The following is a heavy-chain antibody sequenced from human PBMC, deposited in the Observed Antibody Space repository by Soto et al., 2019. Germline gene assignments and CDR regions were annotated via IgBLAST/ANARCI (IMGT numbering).Heavy chain of an antibody. V-gene: IGHV3-64D*08. J-gene: IGHJ3*02. CDR2: ISSNGGST. Sequence: HPGGSLRLSCSASGFTFSIYVMHWVRQAPGKGLEYVSVISSNGGSTYYADSVKGRFTISRDNSKNTLYLQMNSLRDEDTAVYYCARDPATTDDFDIWGQGTLVTVSS. CDR3: ARDPATTDDFDI. D-gene: IGHD2-15*01. CDR1: GFTFSIYV.